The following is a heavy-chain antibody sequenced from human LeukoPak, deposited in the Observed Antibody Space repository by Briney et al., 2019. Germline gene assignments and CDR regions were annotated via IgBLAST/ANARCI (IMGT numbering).Heavy chain of an antibody. J-gene: IGHJ6*03. CDR1: GGSFSGYY. CDR2: INHSGST. CDR3: ARLRVRGATGGYYYYYYYMDV. D-gene: IGHD3-10*01. V-gene: IGHV4-34*01. Sequence: SETLSLTCAVYGGSFSGYYWSWIRQPPGKGLEWIGEINHSGSTNYNPSLKSRVTISVDTSKDQFSLKLSSVTAADTAVYYCARLRVRGATGGYYYYYYYMDVWGKGTTVTISS.